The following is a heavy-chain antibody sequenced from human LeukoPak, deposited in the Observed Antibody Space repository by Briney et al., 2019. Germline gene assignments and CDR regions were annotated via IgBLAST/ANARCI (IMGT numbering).Heavy chain of an antibody. CDR1: GFTFDDYA. Sequence: SLRLSCAASGFTFDDYAMHWVRQAPGKGLEWVSGISWNSGSIGYADSVKGRFTISRDNAKNSLYLQMNSLRAEDTALYYCAKDSVAGSLDYYYGMDVWGQGTTVTVSS. J-gene: IGHJ6*02. CDR2: ISWNSGSI. CDR3: AKDSVAGSLDYYYGMDV. D-gene: IGHD6-19*01. V-gene: IGHV3-9*01.